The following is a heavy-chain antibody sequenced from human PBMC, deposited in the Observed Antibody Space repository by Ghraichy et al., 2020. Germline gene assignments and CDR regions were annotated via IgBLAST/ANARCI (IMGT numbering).Heavy chain of an antibody. V-gene: IGHV4-31*03. D-gene: IGHD1-7*01. CDR2: IYYSGST. Sequence: SETLSLTCTVSGGSISSGGYYWSWIRQHPGKGLEWIGYIYYSGSTYYNPSLKSRVTISVDTSKNQFSLKLSSVTAADTAVYYCARVSRTTSNWFDPWGQGTLVTVSS. CDR3: ARVSRTTSNWFDP. CDR1: GGSISSGGYY. J-gene: IGHJ5*02.